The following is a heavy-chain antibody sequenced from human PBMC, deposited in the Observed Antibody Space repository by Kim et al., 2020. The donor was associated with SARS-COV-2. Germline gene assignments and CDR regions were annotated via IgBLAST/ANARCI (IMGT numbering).Heavy chain of an antibody. Sequence: YSNPSLKSRVTISVEPSKNQFSLKLSSVTAADTAVYYCARLEIRGELLDYWGQGTLVTVSS. J-gene: IGHJ4*02. V-gene: IGHV4-39*01. CDR3: ARLEIRGELLDY. D-gene: IGHD1-26*01.